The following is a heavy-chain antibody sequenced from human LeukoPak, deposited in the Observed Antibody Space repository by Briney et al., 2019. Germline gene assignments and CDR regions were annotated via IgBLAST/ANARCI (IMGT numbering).Heavy chain of an antibody. J-gene: IGHJ4*02. D-gene: IGHD1-26*01. CDR3: ARGRGLVGSTTDPWYFDY. CDR1: GFTFSSYG. CDR2: ISYDGSDK. V-gene: IGHV3-30*03. Sequence: GGSLRLSCAASGFTFSSYGMEWVRQAPGKGLEWVAVISYDGSDKNYADSVKGRFTISRDNSKNTLYLQMNSLRPEDTAVFYCARGRGLVGSTTDPWYFDYWCQGTLVTVSS.